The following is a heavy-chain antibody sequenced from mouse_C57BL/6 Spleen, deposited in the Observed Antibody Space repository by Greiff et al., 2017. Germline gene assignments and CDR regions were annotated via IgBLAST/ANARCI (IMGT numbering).Heavy chain of an antibody. CDR2: INPSSGYT. D-gene: IGHD4-1*01. CDR1: GYTFTSYW. Sequence: VHLVESGAELAKPGASVKLSCKASGYTFTSYWMHWVKQRPGQGLEWVGYINPSSGYTKYNQKFKDQATLTADKSSSKAYMQLSSLTYEDTAVYDCARKKEELSLYWYVDVWGTGTTVTVSS. J-gene: IGHJ1*03. CDR3: ARKKEELSLYWYVDV. V-gene: IGHV1-7*01.